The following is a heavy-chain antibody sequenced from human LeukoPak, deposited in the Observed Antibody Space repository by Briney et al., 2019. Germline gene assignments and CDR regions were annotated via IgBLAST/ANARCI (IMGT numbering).Heavy chain of an antibody. Sequence: GGSLRLSCAASGFTFSNAWMSWVRQAPGKGLEWVGRIKSKTDGGTTDYAAPVKGRFTISRDNSKNTLYLQMNSLRAEDTAVYYCAKDFGAFGGLDAFDIWGQGTMVTVSS. CDR2: IKSKTDGGTT. J-gene: IGHJ3*02. CDR3: AKDFGAFGGLDAFDI. CDR1: GFTFSNAW. V-gene: IGHV3-15*01. D-gene: IGHD3-10*01.